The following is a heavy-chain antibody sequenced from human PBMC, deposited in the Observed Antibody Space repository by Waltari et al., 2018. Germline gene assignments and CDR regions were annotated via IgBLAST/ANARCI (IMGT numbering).Heavy chain of an antibody. CDR3: ARGGFGPVYPYYYGMDV. CDR1: GYTFTSYY. CDR2: TSPSGGST. J-gene: IGHJ6*02. V-gene: IGHV1-46*01. D-gene: IGHD3-10*01. Sequence: QVQLVQSGAEVKKPGASVKVSCKASGYTFTSYYMHWVRQAPGQGLEWMGITSPSGGSTSYVQNVQGRVTMTSDTATSIVYMELSSVTAAYTAVYYCARGGFGPVYPYYYGMDVWGQGTTVTVSS.